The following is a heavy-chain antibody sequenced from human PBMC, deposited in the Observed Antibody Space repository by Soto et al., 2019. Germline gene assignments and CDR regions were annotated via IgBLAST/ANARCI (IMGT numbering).Heavy chain of an antibody. Sequence: GASVKVSCKASGYTFTSYYMHWVRQAPGQGLEWMGIINPSGGSTSYAQKFQGRVTMTRDTSTSTVYMELSSLRSEDTAVYYCARPPLSGHSGWSPYFDYWGQGTLVTVSS. V-gene: IGHV1-46*01. CDR2: INPSGGST. J-gene: IGHJ4*02. CDR3: ARPPLSGHSGWSPYFDY. CDR1: GYTFTSYY. D-gene: IGHD6-19*01.